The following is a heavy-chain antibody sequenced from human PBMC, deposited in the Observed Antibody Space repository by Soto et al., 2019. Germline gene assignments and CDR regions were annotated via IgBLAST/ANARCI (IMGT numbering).Heavy chain of an antibody. CDR1: GYTFTSYG. CDR3: ARDSWDPLSYYGDFDY. Sequence: ASVKVSCKASGYTFTSYGISWVRQAPGQGLEWMGWISAYNGNTNYAQKLQGRVTMTTDTSTSTAYMELRSLRSDDTAVYYCARDSWDPLSYYGDFDYWRQGTLVTVSS. J-gene: IGHJ4*02. V-gene: IGHV1-18*01. CDR2: ISAYNGNT. D-gene: IGHD3-10*01.